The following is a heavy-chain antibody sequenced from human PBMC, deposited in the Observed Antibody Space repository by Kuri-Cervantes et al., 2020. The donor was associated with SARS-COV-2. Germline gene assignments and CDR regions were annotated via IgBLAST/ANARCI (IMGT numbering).Heavy chain of an antibody. D-gene: IGHD3-22*01. CDR2: IYWDDDK. J-gene: IGHJ4*02. CDR3: AHRGYYDSSGSLDY. V-gene: IGHV2-5*02. CDR1: GFSLSTSGVG. Sequence: SGPTLVKPPQTLTLTCTFSGFSLSTSGVGVGRIRQPPGKALEWLALIYWDDDKRYSPSLKSRLTITKDTSKNQVVLTMTNMDPVDTATYYCAHRGYYDSSGSLDYWGQGTLVTVSS.